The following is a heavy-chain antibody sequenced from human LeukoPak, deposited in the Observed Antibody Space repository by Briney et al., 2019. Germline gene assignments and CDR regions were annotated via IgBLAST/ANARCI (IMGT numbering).Heavy chain of an antibody. J-gene: IGHJ4*02. CDR1: GGSFSGYY. CDR3: ARNGNGDY. CDR2: INHSGST. Sequence: PSETLSLTCAVYGGSFSGYYWSWIRQPPGKGLEWIGEINHSGSTNYNPSLKSRVTISVDTSKNQFSLKLSSVTAADTAVYYCARNGNGDYWGQGTLVTVSS. V-gene: IGHV4-34*01. D-gene: IGHD1-1*01.